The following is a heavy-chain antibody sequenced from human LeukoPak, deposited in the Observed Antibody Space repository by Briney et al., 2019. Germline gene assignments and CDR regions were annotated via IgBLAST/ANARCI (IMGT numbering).Heavy chain of an antibody. V-gene: IGHV3-33*01. CDR2: IWYDGSNK. CDR3: ARAVGDDYYYGMDV. CDR1: GFTFSSYG. D-gene: IGHD2-21*02. J-gene: IGHJ6*02. Sequence: GGSLRLSCAASGFTFSSYGMHWVRQAPGKGLEWVAVIWYDGSNKYYADSVKGRFTISRDNSKNTLYLQMNSLRAEDTAVYYCARAVGDDYYYGMDVWGQGTTVTVSS.